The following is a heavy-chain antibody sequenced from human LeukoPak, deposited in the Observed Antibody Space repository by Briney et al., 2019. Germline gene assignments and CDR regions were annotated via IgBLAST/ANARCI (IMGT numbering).Heavy chain of an antibody. V-gene: IGHV1-18*01. CDR3: ASSYCSGGSCYPFMDV. D-gene: IGHD2-15*01. J-gene: IGHJ6*04. CDR2: ISVYNGNT. Sequence: ASVKVSCKASGYTFTNYGISWVRQAPGQGLEWMGWISVYNGNTNYAQKLQGRVTMTTDTSTSTAYMELRSLRSDDTAVYYCASSYCSGGSCYPFMDVWGKGTTVTVSS. CDR1: GYTFTNYG.